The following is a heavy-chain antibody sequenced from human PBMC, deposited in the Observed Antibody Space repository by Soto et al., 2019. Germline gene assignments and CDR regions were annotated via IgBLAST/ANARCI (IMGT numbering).Heavy chain of an antibody. CDR3: ARESGDWPLNWFDP. CDR2: ITSDGKSK. D-gene: IGHD3-9*01. Sequence: GCSLRLSCAASGFNFSNHWMHWVRQRPAEGLVWVSRITSDGKSKAYAESVKGRFAISRDNAKNTLYLQMNGLTAEDTAVYYCARESGDWPLNWFDPWGQGTLVTGSS. CDR1: GFNFSNHW. J-gene: IGHJ5*02. V-gene: IGHV3-74*01.